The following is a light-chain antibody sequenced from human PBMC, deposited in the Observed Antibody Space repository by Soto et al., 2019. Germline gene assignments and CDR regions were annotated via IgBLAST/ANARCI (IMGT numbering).Light chain of an antibody. Sequence: SQLTQSPSSLSSSVGDIVTITCRASQDISSYLAWYQQEPGKAPKLLIYAASTLQSGVPSRFSGSGSGADFTLTISTLQPEDFATYYCQQLNTYPWTFGQGTKVDIK. CDR1: QDISSY. J-gene: IGKJ1*01. CDR3: QQLNTYPWT. CDR2: AAS. V-gene: IGKV1-9*01.